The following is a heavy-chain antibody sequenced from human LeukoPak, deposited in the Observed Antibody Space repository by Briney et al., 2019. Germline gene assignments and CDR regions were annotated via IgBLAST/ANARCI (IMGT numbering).Heavy chain of an antibody. D-gene: IGHD3-22*01. J-gene: IGHJ3*02. V-gene: IGHV4-34*01. Sequence: PSETLSLTCAVYGGSFSGYYWSWIRQPPGKGLEWIGEINHSGNTDYNPSLKSRVTISVDTSKNQFSLKLSSVTAADTAVYYCASCLSYYYDTSGHQVRDAFDIWGRGTMVTVSS. CDR1: GGSFSGYY. CDR3: ASCLSYYYDTSGHQVRDAFDI. CDR2: INHSGNT.